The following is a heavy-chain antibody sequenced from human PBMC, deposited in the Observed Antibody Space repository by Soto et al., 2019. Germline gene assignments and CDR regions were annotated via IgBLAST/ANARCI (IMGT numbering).Heavy chain of an antibody. CDR1: GDSVNTGSYY. D-gene: IGHD3-10*01. CDR2: AYYSGST. CDR3: TTRRYHYGFEY. Sequence: SETLSLTCTVSGDSVNTGSYYWSWIRQPPGKGLEWIGYAYYSGSTNYNPSLKSRVTISLDTSKNHFSLKLTSVTAADTAVYYCTTRRYHYGFEYWGQGTLVTVSS. V-gene: IGHV4-61*01. J-gene: IGHJ4*02.